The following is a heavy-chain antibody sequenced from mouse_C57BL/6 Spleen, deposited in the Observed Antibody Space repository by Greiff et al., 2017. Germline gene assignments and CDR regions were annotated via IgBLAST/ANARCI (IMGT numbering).Heavy chain of an antibody. CDR1: GFSFNTYA. Sequence: EVKLQESGGGLVQPKGSLKLSCAASGFSFNTYAMNWVRQAPGTGLEWVARIRSKSNNYATYYADSVKDRFTISRDDSESMLYLQMNNLKTEDTAMYYCVRQGSNYPVAMDYWGQGTSVTVSS. CDR2: IRSKSNNYAT. V-gene: IGHV10-1*01. J-gene: IGHJ4*01. D-gene: IGHD2-5*01. CDR3: VRQGSNYPVAMDY.